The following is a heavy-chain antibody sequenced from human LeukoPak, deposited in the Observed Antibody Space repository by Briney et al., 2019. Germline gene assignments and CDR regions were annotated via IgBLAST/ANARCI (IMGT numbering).Heavy chain of an antibody. V-gene: IGHV1-18*01. CDR3: ARDSPYSSGWYYGNWFDP. J-gene: IGHJ5*02. CDR1: GYTFTSYG. Sequence: ASVKVSCKASGYTFTSYGISWVRQAPGQGLEWMGWISAYNGNTNYAQKLQGRVTMTTDTSTSTAYMELRSLRSDDTAVYYCARDSPYSSGWYYGNWFDPWGQGTLVTVSS. CDR2: ISAYNGNT. D-gene: IGHD6-19*01.